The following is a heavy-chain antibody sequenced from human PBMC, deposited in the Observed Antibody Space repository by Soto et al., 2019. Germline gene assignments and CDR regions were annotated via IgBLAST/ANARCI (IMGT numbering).Heavy chain of an antibody. D-gene: IGHD3-16*01. Sequence: PGESLKISCAASGFTFSSYDMHWVRQATGKGLEWVSAIGTAGDTYYPGSVKGRFTISRENAKNSLYLQMNSLRAGDTAVYYCARVFGVLGMKQWRGYYYGMDVWGQGTTVTVSS. V-gene: IGHV3-13*04. CDR3: ARVFGVLGMKQWRGYYYGMDV. CDR2: IGTAGDT. CDR1: GFTFSSYD. J-gene: IGHJ6*02.